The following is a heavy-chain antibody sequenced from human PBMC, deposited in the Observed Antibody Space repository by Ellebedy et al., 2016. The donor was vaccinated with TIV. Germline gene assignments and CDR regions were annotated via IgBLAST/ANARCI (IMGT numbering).Heavy chain of an antibody. V-gene: IGHV1-18*01. CDR3: ARGEVGATWVQGQYYYYYGMNV. D-gene: IGHD1-26*01. CDR2: ISAYNGNT. J-gene: IGHJ6*02. Sequence: ASVKVSCXASGYTFTSYGISWVRQAPGQGLEWMGWISAYNGNTNYAQKLQGRVTMTTDTSTSTAYMELRSLRSDDTAVYYCARGEVGATWVQGQYYYYYGMNVWGQGTTVTVSS. CDR1: GYTFTSYG.